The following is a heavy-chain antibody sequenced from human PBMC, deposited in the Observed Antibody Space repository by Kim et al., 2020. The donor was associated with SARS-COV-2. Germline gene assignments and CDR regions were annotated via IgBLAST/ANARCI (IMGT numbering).Heavy chain of an antibody. CDR3: ARGASTVTTVYYGMDV. CDR2: IWYDGSNK. CDR1: GFIFSSYG. J-gene: IGHJ6*02. V-gene: IGHV3-33*01. D-gene: IGHD4-17*01. Sequence: GGSLRLSCAASGFIFSSYGMHWVRQAPGKGLEWVGVIWYDGSNKYYADSVKGRFTISRDNSKNTLFLQMNSLRAEDTAVYYCARGASTVTTVYYGMDVWGQGTTVTVSS.